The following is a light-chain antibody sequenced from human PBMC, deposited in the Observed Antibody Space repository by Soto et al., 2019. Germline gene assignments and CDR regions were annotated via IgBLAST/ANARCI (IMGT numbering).Light chain of an antibody. V-gene: IGLV2-23*02. CDR3: CTYAGHVPK. Sequence: QSALTQPASVSGSPGQSITISCAGTTSDVAYYDLVSWYQQHPGRAPKLFIYEVDKRPSGISVRFSGSKSGATASLTISGLLPEDEAVYFCCTYAGHVPKFGGGTKLTVL. CDR2: EVD. J-gene: IGLJ2*01. CDR1: TSDVAYYDL.